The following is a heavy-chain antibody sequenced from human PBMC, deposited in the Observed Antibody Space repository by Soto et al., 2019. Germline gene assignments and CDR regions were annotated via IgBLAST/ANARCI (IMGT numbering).Heavy chain of an antibody. D-gene: IGHD5-18*01. Sequence: VGSLRLSCTASGFTFSTYAMHWVRQAPGKGLEWMAVISYDGSNKYYTDSVKGRFTISRDNSKNTLFLQVNSLRAEDTAMYFCVRGASGDNYRYRDYYYGMDVWGQGTTVIVSS. CDR2: ISYDGSNK. CDR1: GFTFSTYA. J-gene: IGHJ6*02. CDR3: VRGASGDNYRYRDYYYGMDV. V-gene: IGHV3-30-3*01.